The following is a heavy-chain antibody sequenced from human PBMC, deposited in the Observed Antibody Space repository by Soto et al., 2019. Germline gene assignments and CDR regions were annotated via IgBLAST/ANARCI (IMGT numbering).Heavy chain of an antibody. Sequence: GGSLRLSCAASGFTFSSYGMHWVRQAPGKGLEWVAVISYDGSNKYYADSVKGRFTISRDNSKNTLYLQMNSLRAEDTAVYYCATQAYSYGNEGAFDIWGQGTMVTVSS. D-gene: IGHD5-18*01. CDR2: ISYDGSNK. V-gene: IGHV3-30*03. J-gene: IGHJ3*02. CDR3: ATQAYSYGNEGAFDI. CDR1: GFTFSSYG.